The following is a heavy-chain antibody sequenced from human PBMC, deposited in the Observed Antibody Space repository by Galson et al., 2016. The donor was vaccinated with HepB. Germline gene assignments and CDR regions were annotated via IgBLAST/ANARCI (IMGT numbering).Heavy chain of an antibody. CDR1: GFTISNSW. Sequence: SLRLSCAASGFTISNSWMSWVRQAPGKGLEWVAYMKKDGSAMYYMDSVRGRVTISRDNAKNSLYLQMNSLRAEDTAVYYCAREPGGDSGWYYFDSWGQGTLVTVSS. CDR2: MKKDGSAM. J-gene: IGHJ4*02. V-gene: IGHV3-7*03. CDR3: AREPGGDSGWYYFDS. D-gene: IGHD6-19*01.